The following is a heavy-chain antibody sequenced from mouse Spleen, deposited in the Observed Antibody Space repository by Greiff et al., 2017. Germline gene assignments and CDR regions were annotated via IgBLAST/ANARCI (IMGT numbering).Heavy chain of an antibody. V-gene: IGHV5-17*02. J-gene: IGHJ4*01. Sequence: EVMLVESGGGLVQPGGSRKLSCAASGFTFSSFGMHWVRQAPEKGLEWVAYISSGSSTIYYADTVKGRFTISRDNPKNTLFLQMTSLRSEDTAMYYCARSGWLLMNAMDYWGQGTSVTVSS. D-gene: IGHD2-3*01. CDR1: GFTFSSFG. CDR3: ARSGWLLMNAMDY. CDR2: ISSGSSTI.